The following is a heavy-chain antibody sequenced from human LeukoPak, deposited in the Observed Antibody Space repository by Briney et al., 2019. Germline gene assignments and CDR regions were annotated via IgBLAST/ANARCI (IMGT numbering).Heavy chain of an antibody. CDR2: ISWNSDTL. V-gene: IGHV3-9*01. CDR3: AKCRVVLAVLDAFDI. Sequence: GRSLGLSCAASGFTFDDYAMYWVRQAPGKGLEWVSGISWNSDTLDYADSVKGRFTISRDNAKSSLYLQMNSLRAEDTALYYCAKCRVVLAVLDAFDIWGQGTLVTVSS. J-gene: IGHJ3*02. D-gene: IGHD2-15*01. CDR1: GFTFDDYA.